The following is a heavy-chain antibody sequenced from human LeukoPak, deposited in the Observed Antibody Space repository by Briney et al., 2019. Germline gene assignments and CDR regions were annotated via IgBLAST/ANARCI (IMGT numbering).Heavy chain of an antibody. CDR3: ARALRDSNYFDY. CDR2: IKQDGSEK. D-gene: IGHD3-16*01. V-gene: IGHV3-7*01. J-gene: IGHJ4*02. CDR1: GFTFSRYW. Sequence: PGGSLRLSYAASGFTFSRYWMSWVRQAPGKGLEWVANIKQDGSEKYYVDSVKGRFTISRDNAKNSLYLQMNSLRAEDTAVYCCARALRDSNYFDYWGQGTLVTVSS.